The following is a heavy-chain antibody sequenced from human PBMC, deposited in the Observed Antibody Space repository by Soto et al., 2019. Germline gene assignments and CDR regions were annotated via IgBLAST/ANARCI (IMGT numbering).Heavy chain of an antibody. CDR1: GFTFSSYR. Sequence: EVQLVESGGGLVQPGGSLRLSCAASGFTFSSYRMNWVRQAPGKGLEWVSYISSSSSTIYYADSVKGRFTISRDNAKNSLYLQMNSLRAEDTAVYYCAREGRYDYIWGRYYGAIDYWGQGTLVTVSS. CDR3: AREGRYDYIWGRYYGAIDY. V-gene: IGHV3-48*01. CDR2: ISSSSSTI. J-gene: IGHJ4*02. D-gene: IGHD3-16*01.